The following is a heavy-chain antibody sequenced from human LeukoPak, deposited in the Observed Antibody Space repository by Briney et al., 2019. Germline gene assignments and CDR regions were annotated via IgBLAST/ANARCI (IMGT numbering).Heavy chain of an antibody. J-gene: IGHJ5*02. CDR2: INSDGINT. CDR1: GLTVSGNY. Sequence: GGSLRLSCAVSGLTVSGNYMSWVRQAPGKGLEWVSRINSDGINTSYADSVKGRFTISRDNAKNTLNLQMNSLRAEDTAVYYCARDLGQYYDTSDNWFDPWGQGTLVTVSS. CDR3: ARDLGQYYDTSDNWFDP. V-gene: IGHV3-74*01. D-gene: IGHD3-22*01.